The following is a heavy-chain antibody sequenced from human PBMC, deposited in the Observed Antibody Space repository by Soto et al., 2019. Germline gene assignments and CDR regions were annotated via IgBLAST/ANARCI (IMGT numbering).Heavy chain of an antibody. V-gene: IGHV1-18*01. CDR1: GYTFTSYG. D-gene: IGHD2-15*01. CDR3: ARDHTFGGRNWFDP. J-gene: IGHJ5*02. CDR2: ISAYNGNT. Sequence: ASVTVSCKASGYTFTSYGISWVRQAPGQGLEWMGWISAYNGNTNYAKNLHGRFTMTTATSTSTAYMELRSLRSDDTAVYYCARDHTFGGRNWFDPWGQGTLVTVSS.